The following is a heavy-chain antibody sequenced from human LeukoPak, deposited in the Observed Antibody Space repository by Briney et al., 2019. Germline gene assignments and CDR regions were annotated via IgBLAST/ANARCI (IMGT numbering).Heavy chain of an antibody. CDR1: EFTFSSYW. D-gene: IGHD2-8*02. CDR2: INGDGSRT. V-gene: IGHV3-74*01. CDR3: ARGKAGGYYFDY. J-gene: IGHJ4*02. Sequence: GGSLRLSCAASEFTFSSYWIHWVRQAPAKGLVWVSRINGDGSRTNYADSVKGRFTISRDNAKNTLYLQMNSLRDEDTAVYYCARGKAGGYYFDYWGQGILVTVSS.